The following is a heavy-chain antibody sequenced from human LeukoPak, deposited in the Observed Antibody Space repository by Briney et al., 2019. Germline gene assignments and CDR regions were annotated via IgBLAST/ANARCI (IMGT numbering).Heavy chain of an antibody. CDR3: ARISEVCYDSSGYYCTYFDY. V-gene: IGHV1-2*02. CDR1: GYTFTGYY. Sequence: ASVKVSCKASGYTFTGYYMHWVRQAPGQGLEWMGWINPNSGGTNYAQKFQGRVTMTRDTSISTAYMELSRLRSDDTAVYYCARISEVCYDSSGYYCTYFDYWGQGTLVTASS. CDR2: INPNSGGT. D-gene: IGHD3-22*01. J-gene: IGHJ4*02.